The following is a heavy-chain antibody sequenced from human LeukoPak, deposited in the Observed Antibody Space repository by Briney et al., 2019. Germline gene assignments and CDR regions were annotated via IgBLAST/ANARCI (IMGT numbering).Heavy chain of an antibody. J-gene: IGHJ4*02. Sequence: SETLSLTCTVSGVSISSSNSYWGWIRQPPGKGLEWIGSIYYSGNTYYNASRKSQVSICIDTYKNQFSLRLTSVTAADTSVYYCARQTGSGLFILPGGQGTLVTVSS. V-gene: IGHV4-39*01. CDR1: GVSISSSNSY. D-gene: IGHD3/OR15-3a*01. CDR2: IYYSGNT. CDR3: ARQTGSGLFILP.